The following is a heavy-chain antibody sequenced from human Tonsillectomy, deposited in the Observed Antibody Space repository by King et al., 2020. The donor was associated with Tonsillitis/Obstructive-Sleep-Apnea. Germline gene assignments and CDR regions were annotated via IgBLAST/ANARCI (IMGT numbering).Heavy chain of an antibody. V-gene: IGHV3-13*04. CDR2: IGTAGDT. CDR3: VRGGELGILWYFDL. CDR1: GITFSSYD. J-gene: IGHJ2*01. Sequence: VQLVESWGGLVQPGGSLRLSCAASGITFSSYDMHWVRQATGKGLEWVSGIGTAGDTYYRGSVKGRFTISRENAKDSLYLQMNSLRADDTAVYYCVRGGELGILWYFDLWGRGTLVTVSS. D-gene: IGHD7-27*01.